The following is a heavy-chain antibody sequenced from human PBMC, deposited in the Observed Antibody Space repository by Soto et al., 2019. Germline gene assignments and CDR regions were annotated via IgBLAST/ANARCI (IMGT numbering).Heavy chain of an antibody. V-gene: IGHV3-21*01. CDR1: GFTFSSYS. CDR2: ISSSSSYI. Sequence: EVQLVESGGGLVKPGGSLRLSCAASGFTFSSYSMNWVRQAPGKGLEWVSSISSSSSYIYYADSVKGRFTISRDNAKNSLYLQMNSLRAEDKAVYYCARGLYYYDSSGYYFAWGQGTLVIVSS. J-gene: IGHJ4*02. D-gene: IGHD3-22*01. CDR3: ARGLYYYDSSGYYFA.